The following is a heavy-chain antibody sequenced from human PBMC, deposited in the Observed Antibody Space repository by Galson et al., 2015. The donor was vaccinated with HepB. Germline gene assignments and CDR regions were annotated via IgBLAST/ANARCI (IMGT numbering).Heavy chain of an antibody. CDR3: ARDVAVVVPAAPHWYFDL. J-gene: IGHJ2*01. V-gene: IGHV3-7*03. CDR1: GFTFSSYW. Sequence: SLRLSCAASGFTFSSYWMSWVRQAPGKGLEWVANIKQDGSEKYYVDSVKGRFTISRDNAKNSLYLQMNSLRAEDTAVYYCARDVAVVVPAAPHWYFDLWGRGTLVTVSS. D-gene: IGHD2-2*01. CDR2: IKQDGSEK.